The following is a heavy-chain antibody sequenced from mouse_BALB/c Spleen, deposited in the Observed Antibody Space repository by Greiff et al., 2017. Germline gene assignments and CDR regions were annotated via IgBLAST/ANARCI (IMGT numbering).Heavy chain of an antibody. Sequence: EVQGVESGGGLVQPGGSLKLSCAASGFTFSSYGMSWVRQTPDKRLELVATINSNGGSTYYPDGVKGRFTISRDNAKNTLYLQMSSLKSEDTAMYYCAREDYYGSSYYFDYWGQGTTLTVSS. D-gene: IGHD1-1*01. CDR2: INSNGGST. CDR3: AREDYYGSSYYFDY. V-gene: IGHV5-6-3*01. J-gene: IGHJ2*01. CDR1: GFTFSSYG.